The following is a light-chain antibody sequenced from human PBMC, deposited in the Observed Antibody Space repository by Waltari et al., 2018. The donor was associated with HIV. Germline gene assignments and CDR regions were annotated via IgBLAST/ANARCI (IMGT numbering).Light chain of an antibody. Sequence: QSAPTQPASVSGPLGHSITISCTGTRSYVGGHNYHSWYHQHPGKAPNLLISDVSNRPSGGSNRCSGSKSGNTASLTISGLQAEDEADYYCSSYTANSRIFGGGTRLTVL. CDR1: RSYVGGHNY. CDR2: DVS. CDR3: SSYTANSRI. J-gene: IGLJ2*01. V-gene: IGLV2-14*03.